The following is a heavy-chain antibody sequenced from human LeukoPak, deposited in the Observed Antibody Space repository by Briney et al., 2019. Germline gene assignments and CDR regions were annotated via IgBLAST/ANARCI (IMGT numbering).Heavy chain of an antibody. D-gene: IGHD5-18*01. V-gene: IGHV6-1*01. CDR1: GDSVSSNSAA. Sequence: SQTLSLTCAISGDSVSSNSAAWNWIRQSPSRGLEWLGRTYYRSKWYNDYAVSVKSRITINPDTSKNQFSLQLNSVTPEDTAVYYCVRGYSYGRPKFYYYYYMDVWGKGTTVTVSS. CDR3: VRGYSYGRPKFYYYYYMDV. J-gene: IGHJ6*03. CDR2: TYYRSKWYN.